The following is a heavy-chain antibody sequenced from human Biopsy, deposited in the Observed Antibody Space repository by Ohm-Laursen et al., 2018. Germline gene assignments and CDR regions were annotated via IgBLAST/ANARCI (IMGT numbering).Heavy chain of an antibody. CDR3: ARDDAVTVIRGLYY. CDR2: IYNSGTT. CDR1: GGSMSSYY. Sequence: SDTLSLTCTVSGGSMSSYYWTWIRQPPGKGLEWIGYIYNSGTTDYSPSLKSRVTISIDKSKNQFFLKLSSVTAEDTAVYYCARDDAVTVIRGLYYWGQGALVTVSS. D-gene: IGHD2-21*02. V-gene: IGHV4-59*07. J-gene: IGHJ4*02.